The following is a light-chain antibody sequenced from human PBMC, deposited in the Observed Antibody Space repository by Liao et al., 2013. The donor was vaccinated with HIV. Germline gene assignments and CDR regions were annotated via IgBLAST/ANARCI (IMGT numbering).Light chain of an antibody. CDR1: NIGNKG. V-gene: IGLV3-21*04. Sequence: SYEVTQPPSVSVAPGQTARITCGGNNIGNKGVHWYQQKPGQAPVLVIYYDTDRPSGIPERFSGSNSGNTATLTISRVEAGDEADYYCQVWDSSSDHPNYVFGTGTKVTVL. J-gene: IGLJ1*01. CDR3: QVWDSSSDHPNYV. CDR2: YDT.